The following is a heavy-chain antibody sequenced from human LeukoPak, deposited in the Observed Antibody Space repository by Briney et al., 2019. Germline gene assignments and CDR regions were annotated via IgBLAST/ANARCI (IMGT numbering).Heavy chain of an antibody. J-gene: IGHJ4*02. Sequence: GASVKVSCKASGYTFTSYYMHWVRQAPGQGLEWMGIINPSGGSTSYARKFQGRVTMTRDTSTSTVYMELSSLRSEDTAVYYCAMFSYYYDSSGYYQYYFDYWGQGTLVTVSS. CDR1: GYTFTSYY. D-gene: IGHD3-22*01. V-gene: IGHV1-46*01. CDR2: INPSGGST. CDR3: AMFSYYYDSSGYYQYYFDY.